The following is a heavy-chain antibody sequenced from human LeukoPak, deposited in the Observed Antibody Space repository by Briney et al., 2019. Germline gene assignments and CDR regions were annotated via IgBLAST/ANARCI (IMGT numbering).Heavy chain of an antibody. V-gene: IGHV4-59*08. CDR3: ARVYCSSTSCYVDY. Sequence: SETLSLTCTVSGGSISSYYWSWIRQPPGKGLEWIGYIYYSGSTNYNPSLESRVTISVDTSKNQFSLKLSSVTAADTAVYYCARVYCSSTSCYVDYWGQGTLVTVSS. J-gene: IGHJ4*02. CDR2: IYYSGST. D-gene: IGHD2-2*01. CDR1: GGSISSYY.